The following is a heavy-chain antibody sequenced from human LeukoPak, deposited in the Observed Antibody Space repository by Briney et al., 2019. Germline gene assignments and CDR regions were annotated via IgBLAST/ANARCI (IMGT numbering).Heavy chain of an antibody. V-gene: IGHV4-39*07. J-gene: IGHJ4*02. CDR1: GGFISSSTYNY. CDR3: ARELWFGEFHFDS. Sequence: PSETLSLTCTVSGGFISSSTYNYWGWIRQPPGKGLEWIASIYYNGDTYYNPSLQSRVTISVDTSKNQFSLNLDSVTAADTAVYYCARELWFGEFHFDSWGQGTQVTVSS. CDR2: IYYNGDT. D-gene: IGHD3-10*01.